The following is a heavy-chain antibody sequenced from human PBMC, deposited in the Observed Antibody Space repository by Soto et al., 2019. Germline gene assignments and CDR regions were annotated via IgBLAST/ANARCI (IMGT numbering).Heavy chain of an antibody. CDR3: ARGGLFVVVPAAFDY. Sequence: QVQLQQWGAGLLKPSETLSLTCAVYGGSFSGYYWSWIRQPPGKGLKWIGEINHSGTTNYTPSLKSRVTISVDTSTNQFTVTLSSVTAADTAVYYCARGGLFVVVPAAFDYWGQGTLVTVSS. CDR2: INHSGTT. J-gene: IGHJ4*02. CDR1: GGSFSGYY. D-gene: IGHD2-2*01. V-gene: IGHV4-34*01.